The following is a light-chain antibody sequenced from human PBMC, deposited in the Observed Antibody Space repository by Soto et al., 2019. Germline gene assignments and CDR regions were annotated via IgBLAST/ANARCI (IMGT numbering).Light chain of an antibody. Sequence: DIQMTQSPSTLSASVGDRVTITCRASQSISSWLAWYQQKPGKAPKLLIYDASSLESGVPSRFSGSGSGTDFTLTINSLQPEDLATYYCQQLNSYPITFGQGTRLEIK. CDR1: QSISSW. V-gene: IGKV1-5*01. CDR3: QQLNSYPIT. J-gene: IGKJ5*01. CDR2: DAS.